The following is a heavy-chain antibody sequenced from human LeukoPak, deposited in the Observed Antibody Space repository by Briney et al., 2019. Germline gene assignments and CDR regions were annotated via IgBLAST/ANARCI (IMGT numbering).Heavy chain of an antibody. Sequence: ASVKVSCKASGYTFTGYYMHWVRQAPGQGLEWMGWINPNSGGTNYAQKFQGRVTMTRDTSISTAYMELSRLRSDDTAVYYYARGPDQKEYYYDSSGYTTTLRYWGQGTLVTVSS. D-gene: IGHD3-22*01. CDR3: ARGPDQKEYYYDSSGYTTTLRY. J-gene: IGHJ4*02. CDR1: GYTFTGYY. CDR2: INPNSGGT. V-gene: IGHV1-2*02.